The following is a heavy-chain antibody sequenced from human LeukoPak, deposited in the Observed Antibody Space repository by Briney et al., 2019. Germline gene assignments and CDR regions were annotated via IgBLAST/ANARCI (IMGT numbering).Heavy chain of an antibody. Sequence: GGSLRLSCAASEFDFSSHAMNWVRQAPGKGLEWVSSISSSSSYIYYADSVKGRFSISRDNAKNSLYLQMNSLRAEDTAVYYCARGSEWELLSCDYWGQGTLVTVSS. D-gene: IGHD1-26*01. CDR3: ARGSEWELLSCDY. CDR1: EFDFSSHA. V-gene: IGHV3-21*06. CDR2: ISSSSSYI. J-gene: IGHJ4*02.